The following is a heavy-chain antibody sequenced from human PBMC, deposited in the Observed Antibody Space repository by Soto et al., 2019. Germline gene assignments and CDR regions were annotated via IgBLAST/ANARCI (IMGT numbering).Heavy chain of an antibody. CDR1: GLSFSAAW. CDR3: AHQGDFFDTILS. Sequence: GGSLRLSCAVSGLSFSAAWMKWVRQAPGKGLEWVGRIKSKGGGKTTDYAAPVKGRFTISRDDSKNTLYLQMNSLKTEDTAVYYCAHQGDFFDTILSWGQGALVTVSS. CDR2: IKSKGGGKTT. V-gene: IGHV3-15*07. D-gene: IGHD3-3*01. J-gene: IGHJ5*02.